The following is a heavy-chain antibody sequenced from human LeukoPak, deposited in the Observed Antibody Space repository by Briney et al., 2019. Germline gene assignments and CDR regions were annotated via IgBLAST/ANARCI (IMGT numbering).Heavy chain of an antibody. V-gene: IGHV3-30-3*01. CDR3: AGSIVVVSYVDY. D-gene: IGHD3-22*01. CDR2: ISYDGSNK. Sequence: GGSLRLSCAASGFTFSSYAMHWVRQAPGKGLEWVAVISYDGSNKYYADSVKGRFTISRDNSKNTLYLQMNSLRAEDTAVYYCAGSIVVVSYVDYWGQGTLVTVSS. J-gene: IGHJ4*02. CDR1: GFTFSSYA.